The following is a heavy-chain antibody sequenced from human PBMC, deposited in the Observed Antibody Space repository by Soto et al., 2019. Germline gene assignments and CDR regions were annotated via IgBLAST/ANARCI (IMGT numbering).Heavy chain of an antibody. CDR3: AREYYDILTGYLNWFDP. V-gene: IGHV4-39*02. D-gene: IGHD3-9*01. CDR1: GGSISSGSYY. CDR2: IYYSGST. J-gene: IGHJ5*02. Sequence: SETLSLTCTVSGGSISSGSYYWGWIRHSPGKGLEWIGSIYYSGSTYYNPSLKSRVTISVDTSKNQFSLKLSSVTAADTAVYYCAREYYDILTGYLNWFDPWGKGTLVTVSS.